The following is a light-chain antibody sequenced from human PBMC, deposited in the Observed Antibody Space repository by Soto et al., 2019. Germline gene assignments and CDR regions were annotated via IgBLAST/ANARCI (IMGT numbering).Light chain of an antibody. Sequence: EIVVTQSPATLSMSPGERATLSCRASQSLNGNLAWYQQEPGQAPRLLIYGASTRATGIPARFSGRGSGTEFTLTLSSLQSEDFAIYYCQQYDNWPWTFGQGTKVEIK. CDR3: QQYDNWPWT. CDR1: QSLNGN. CDR2: GAS. V-gene: IGKV3-15*01. J-gene: IGKJ1*01.